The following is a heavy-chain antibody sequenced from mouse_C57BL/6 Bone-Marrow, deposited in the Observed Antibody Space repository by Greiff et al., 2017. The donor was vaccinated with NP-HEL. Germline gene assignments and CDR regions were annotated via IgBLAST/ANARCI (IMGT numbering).Heavy chain of an antibody. CDR2: INPSNGGT. J-gene: IGHJ3*01. Sequence: VQLQQPGTELVKPGASVKLSCKASGYTFTSYWMHWVKQRPGQGLEWIGNINPSNGGTNYNEKFKSKATLTVDKSSSTAYMQLSSLTSEDSAVYYCARLGPYYYGSNRADWGQGTLVTVSA. D-gene: IGHD1-1*01. CDR3: ARLGPYYYGSNRAD. V-gene: IGHV1-53*01. CDR1: GYTFTSYW.